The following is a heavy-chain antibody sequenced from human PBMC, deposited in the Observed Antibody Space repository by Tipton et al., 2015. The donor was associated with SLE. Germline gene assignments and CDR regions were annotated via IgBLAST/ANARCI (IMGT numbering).Heavy chain of an antibody. J-gene: IGHJ5*02. D-gene: IGHD3-16*01. Sequence: TLSLTCAVYGGSFSGYYWSWIRQPPGKGLEWIGYIYYSGTTNYNPSLKSRVLMSVDTSKNQFSLKLSSVTAADTAVYYCARVGYFIWGWLDPWGQGMLVTVSS. CDR3: ARVGYFIWGWLDP. CDR1: GGSFSGYY. CDR2: IYYSGTT. V-gene: IGHV4-34*09.